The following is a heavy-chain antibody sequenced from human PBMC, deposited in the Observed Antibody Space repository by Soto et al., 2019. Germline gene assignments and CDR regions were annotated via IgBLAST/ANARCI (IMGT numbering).Heavy chain of an antibody. CDR1: CGSISSGVYY. J-gene: IGHJ5*02. CDR2: IYYSGTT. D-gene: IGHD1-26*01. V-gene: IGHV4-31*03. CDR3: ERGSLIGVPAPGIYT. Sequence: SETLSLTCTFSCGSISSGVYYWSWIREHRGKGLDWIGYIYYSGTTYYNPSLKSRVTISVDASKIQFTLALSSVSAADTALYYGERGSLIGVPAPGIYTWGRGTLVHVSS.